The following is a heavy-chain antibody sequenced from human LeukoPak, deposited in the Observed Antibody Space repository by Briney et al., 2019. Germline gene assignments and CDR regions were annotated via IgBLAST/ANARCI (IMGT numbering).Heavy chain of an antibody. V-gene: IGHV1-24*01. CDR1: GYTLTELS. Sequence: ASVKVSCKVSGYTLTELSMHCVRQAPGKGLEWMGGFDPEDGETIYAQKFQGRVTMTEDTSTDTAYMELSSLRSEDTAVYYCATVINNPIVATIGWGYWGQGTLVTVSS. D-gene: IGHD5-12*01. J-gene: IGHJ4*02. CDR2: FDPEDGET. CDR3: ATVINNPIVATIGWGY.